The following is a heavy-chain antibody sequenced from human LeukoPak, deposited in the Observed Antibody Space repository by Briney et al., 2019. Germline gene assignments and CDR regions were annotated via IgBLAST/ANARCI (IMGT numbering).Heavy chain of an antibody. V-gene: IGHV3-30-3*01. CDR2: ISYDGSNK. CDR1: GFTFSNYA. D-gene: IGHD5-12*01. J-gene: IGHJ4*02. Sequence: GGSLRLSCAASGFTFSNYAMHWVRQAPGKGLEWVAVISYDGSNKYYADSVKGRFTISRDNSKNTLYLQMNSLRAKDTALYYCASPDSGYDSSVADYWGQGTLVTVSS. CDR3: ASPDSGYDSSVADY.